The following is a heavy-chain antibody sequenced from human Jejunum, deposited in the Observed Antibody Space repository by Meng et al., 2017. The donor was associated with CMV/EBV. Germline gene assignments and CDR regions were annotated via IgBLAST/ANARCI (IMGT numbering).Heavy chain of an antibody. CDR2: FDPENAET. D-gene: IGHD5-24*01. V-gene: IGHV1-24*01. CDR3: AAKQWLDKNFDF. CDR1: GYSLKDLA. J-gene: IGHJ4*02. Sequence: QVQLVQSGAEVRKPGASVKISCKVSGYSLKDLAMHWVRQAPGKGLEWMAGFDPENAETVFAQNFRGRVTMTEDTSTDTAFMELSSLKSDDTAVYYCAAKQWLDKNFDFWGQGTLVTVSS.